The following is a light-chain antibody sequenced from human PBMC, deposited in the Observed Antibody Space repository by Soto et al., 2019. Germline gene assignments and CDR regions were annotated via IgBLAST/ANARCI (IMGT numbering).Light chain of an antibody. J-gene: IGKJ4*01. V-gene: IGKV4-1*01. CDR3: YQYFSTTLT. CDR1: QSVLYSSNNKNH. CDR2: WAS. Sequence: DIVMTQSPDSLAVSLGERATINCKSSQSVLYSSNNKNHLAWYQQKPGQPPKLVIYWASTRESGVPGRFSGSGSGTDFTLTISSLQAEDVAVYYCYQYFSTTLTFGGGTKVEIK.